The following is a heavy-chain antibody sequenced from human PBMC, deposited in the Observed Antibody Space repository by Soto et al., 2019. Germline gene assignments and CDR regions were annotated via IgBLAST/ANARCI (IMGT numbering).Heavy chain of an antibody. J-gene: IGHJ4*02. CDR3: ARHGSGYDYNY. CDR2: IYYSGST. Sequence: SETLSLTCTVSGGSISSSSYYWGWIRQPPGKGLEWIGSIYYSGSTYYNPSLKSRVTISVDTSKNQFSLKLSSVTAADTAVYYCARHGSGYDYNYWGQGTLVTVSS. D-gene: IGHD5-12*01. V-gene: IGHV4-39*01. CDR1: GGSISSSSYY.